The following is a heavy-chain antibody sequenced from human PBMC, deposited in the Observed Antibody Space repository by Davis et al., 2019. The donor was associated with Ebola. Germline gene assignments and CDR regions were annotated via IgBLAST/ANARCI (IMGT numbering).Heavy chain of an antibody. Sequence: GESLKISCAASGFTFSSYSMNWVRQAPGKGLEWVSYISSSGTSIYYADSVKGRFTISSDNAKNSLCLQMNSLRDEDTAMYYCARGYSYGNYYYYGMDVWGQGTTVTVSS. V-gene: IGHV3-48*02. CDR2: ISSSGTSI. CDR3: ARGYSYGNYYYYGMDV. J-gene: IGHJ6*02. CDR1: GFTFSSYS. D-gene: IGHD5-18*01.